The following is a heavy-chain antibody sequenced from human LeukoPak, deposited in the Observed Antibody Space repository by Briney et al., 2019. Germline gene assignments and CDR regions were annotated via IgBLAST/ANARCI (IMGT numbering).Heavy chain of an antibody. CDR2: ISYDGSNK. D-gene: IGHD3-10*01. V-gene: IGHV3-30*18. CDR1: GFTFSSYS. J-gene: IGHJ3*02. CDR3: AKVPDFYGSGVVVAFDI. Sequence: GGSLRLSCAASGFTFSSYSMNWVRQAPGKGLEWVAVISYDGSNKYYADSVKGRFTISRDNSKNTLYLQMNSLRAEDTAVYYCAKVPDFYGSGVVVAFDIWGQGTMVTVSS.